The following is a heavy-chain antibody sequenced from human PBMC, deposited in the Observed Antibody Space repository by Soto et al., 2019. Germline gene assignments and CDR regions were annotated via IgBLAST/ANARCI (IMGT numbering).Heavy chain of an antibody. V-gene: IGHV5-10-1*01. D-gene: IGHD3-3*01. CDR1: GYSFTSYW. J-gene: IGHJ6*02. CDR2: IDPSDSYT. CDR3: ARHLRHTTFDFWSGYYSYGMDV. Sequence: GESLKISCKGSGYSFTSYWISWVRQMPGKGLEWMGRIDPSDSYTNYSPSFQGHVTISADKSISTAYLQWSSLKASDTAMYYCARHLRHTTFDFWSGYYSYGMDVWGQGTTVTVYS.